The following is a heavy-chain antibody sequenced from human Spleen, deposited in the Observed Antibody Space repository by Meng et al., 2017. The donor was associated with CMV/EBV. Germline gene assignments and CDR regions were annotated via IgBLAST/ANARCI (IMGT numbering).Heavy chain of an antibody. CDR2: INPIFGTA. V-gene: IGHV1-69*05. CDR3: ARGYSGYDGANWFDP. Sequence: SVKVSCKASGYTFTGYYINWVRQAPGQGLEWLGWINPIFGTANYAQKFQGRVTITTDESTSTAYMELSSLRSEDTAVYYCARGYSGYDGANWFDPWGQGTLVTVSS. CDR1: GYTFTGYY. D-gene: IGHD5-12*01. J-gene: IGHJ5*02.